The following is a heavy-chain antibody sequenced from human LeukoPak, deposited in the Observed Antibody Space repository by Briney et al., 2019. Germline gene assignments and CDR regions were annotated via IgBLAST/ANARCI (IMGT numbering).Heavy chain of an antibody. Sequence: SETLSLTCTVSGGSISNYYWSWIRQPPGKGLEWIGYIYYSGTTNYNHSLKSRVTISVDTSKNQLSLKLSSVTAADTAVYYCAREVGDLSDAHYFHYYMDVWGKGTTVTVSS. CDR2: IYYSGTT. CDR1: GGSISNYY. V-gene: IGHV4-59*01. CDR3: AREVGDLSDAHYFHYYMDV. D-gene: IGHD3-10*01. J-gene: IGHJ6*03.